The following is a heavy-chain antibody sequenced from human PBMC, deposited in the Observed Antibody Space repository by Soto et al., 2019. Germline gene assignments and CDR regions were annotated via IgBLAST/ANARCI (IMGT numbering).Heavy chain of an antibody. V-gene: IGHV1-69*13. CDR2: IIPIFGTA. D-gene: IGHD3-10*01. CDR3: ARGLSGASAYFDY. Sequence: ASVKVSCKASGGTFSSYAISWVRQAPGQGLEWMGGIIPIFGTANYAQKFQGRVTITADESTSAAYMELSSLRSEDTAVYYCARGLSGASAYFDYWGQGTLVTVSS. CDR1: GGTFSSYA. J-gene: IGHJ4*02.